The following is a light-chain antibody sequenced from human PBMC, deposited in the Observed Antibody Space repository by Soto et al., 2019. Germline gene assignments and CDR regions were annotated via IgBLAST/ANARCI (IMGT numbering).Light chain of an antibody. J-gene: IGKJ1*01. CDR3: QQYSTPPT. CDR2: WAS. CDR1: QSVLYSSTDKNF. V-gene: IGKV4-1*01. Sequence: DIVMTQSPDSLAVSLGERATINCKSSQSVLYSSTDKNFLAWYQQKSGQPPQLLFYWASTRESRVPDRFSASVSGTDFTLTISSLQAEDVAVYYCQQYSTPPTFGQGTKVEIK.